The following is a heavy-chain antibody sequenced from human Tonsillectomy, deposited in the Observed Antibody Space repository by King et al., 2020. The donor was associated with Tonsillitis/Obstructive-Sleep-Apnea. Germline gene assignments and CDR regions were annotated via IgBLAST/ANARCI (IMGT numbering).Heavy chain of an antibody. CDR3: ARVHKEQYQLGGYNYYYYYMDV. CDR1: GFTFSSYA. D-gene: IGHD2-2*01. J-gene: IGHJ6*03. Sequence: QLVQSGGGVVQPGRSLRLSCAASGFTFSSYAMHWVRQAPGKGLEWVAVISYDGSNKYYAESVKGRFTISRDNSKNTLYLQMNSLRAEDTAVYYCARVHKEQYQLGGYNYYYYYMDVWGKGTTVTVSS. CDR2: ISYDGSNK. V-gene: IGHV3-30*01.